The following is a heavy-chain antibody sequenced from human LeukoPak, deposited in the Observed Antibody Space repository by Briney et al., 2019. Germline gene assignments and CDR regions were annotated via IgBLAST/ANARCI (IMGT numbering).Heavy chain of an antibody. CDR3: ARGLGWKVTPMGLFYMDV. CDR1: GGSFSGYD. Sequence: SETLSLTCGVDGGSFSGYDWTWVRQPPGKGLEWIGQINYGGDTNYNPSLKSRVTISVDTSKNQFSLKVTSVTAADTAVYYCARGLGWKVTPMGLFYMDVWGEGATFTVSS. D-gene: IGHD1-1*01. CDR2: INYGGDT. V-gene: IGHV4-34*01. J-gene: IGHJ6*03.